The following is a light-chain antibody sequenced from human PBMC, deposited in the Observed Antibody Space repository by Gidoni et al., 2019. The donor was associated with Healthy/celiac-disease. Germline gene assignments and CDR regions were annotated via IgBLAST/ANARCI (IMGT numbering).Light chain of an antibody. CDR2: AAS. CDR3: QQYYSYPGIT. J-gene: IGKJ5*01. CDR1: QGISSY. V-gene: IGKV1-8*01. Sequence: AIRMTKSPSSLSASTGDRVTITCRASQGISSYLALYQHKPGKAPKLLIYAASTLQSGVPSRFSGSGSGTDFTLTISCLQSEDFATYYCQQYYSYPGITFGQGTRLEIK.